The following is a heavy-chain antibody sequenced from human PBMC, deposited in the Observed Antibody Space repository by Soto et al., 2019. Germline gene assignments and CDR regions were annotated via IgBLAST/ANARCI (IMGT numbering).Heavy chain of an antibody. J-gene: IGHJ4*02. CDR1: GFTFSSYA. CDR3: ARVGYYYDSSGYYLSFDY. Sequence: HPGGSLRLSCAASGFTFSSYAMSWVRQAPGKGLEWVLGISGSGGSTYYADSVKGRFTISRDNSKNTLYLEMSSLRAEDRAVYYCARVGYYYDSSGYYLSFDYWGQGTLVTVSS. D-gene: IGHD3-22*01. CDR2: ISGSGGST. V-gene: IGHV3-23*01.